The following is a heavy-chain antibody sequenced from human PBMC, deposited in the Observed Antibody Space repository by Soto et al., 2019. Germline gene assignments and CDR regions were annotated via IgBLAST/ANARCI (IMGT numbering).Heavy chain of an antibody. CDR2: ISAYNGNT. Sequence: GASVKVSCKASGYTFTSYGISWVRQAPGQGLEWMGRISAYNGNTNYAQKLQGRVTLTTDTSTSTAYMELRSLRSDDTAVYYCARVSSSVVVVPDYGMDVWGQGTTVTV. CDR1: GYTFTSYG. J-gene: IGHJ6*02. CDR3: ARVSSSVVVVPDYGMDV. V-gene: IGHV1-18*04. D-gene: IGHD2-15*01.